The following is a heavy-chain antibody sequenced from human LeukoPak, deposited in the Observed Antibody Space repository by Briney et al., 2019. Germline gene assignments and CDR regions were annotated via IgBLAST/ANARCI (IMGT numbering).Heavy chain of an antibody. Sequence: PGGSLRLSCAASGFTFSSYWMSWVRQAPGKGLEWVANIKQDGSEKYYVDSVKGRFTISRDNAKNSLYLQMNSLRAEDTAAYYCAGGASWYPPRFDSWGQGTLVTVSS. CDR2: IKQDGSEK. CDR3: AGGASWYPPRFDS. D-gene: IGHD6-13*01. CDR1: GFTFSSYW. J-gene: IGHJ4*02. V-gene: IGHV3-7*01.